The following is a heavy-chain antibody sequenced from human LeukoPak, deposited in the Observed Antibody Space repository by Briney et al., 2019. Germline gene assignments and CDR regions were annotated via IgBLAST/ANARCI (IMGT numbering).Heavy chain of an antibody. Sequence: PSETLSLTCTVSGDSISGYYWSWIRQPPGKGLEWIGYIYYSGSTNYDSSLKSRVTIQVDTSKSQFSLKLSSVTAADTAVHYCARTYGSKSNYYFDYWGQGTLVTVSS. V-gene: IGHV4-59*01. CDR1: GDSISGYY. CDR3: ARTYGSKSNYYFDY. D-gene: IGHD3-10*01. J-gene: IGHJ4*02. CDR2: IYYSGST.